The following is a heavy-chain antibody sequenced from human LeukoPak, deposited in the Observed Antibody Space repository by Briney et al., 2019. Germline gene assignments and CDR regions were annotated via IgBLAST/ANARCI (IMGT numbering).Heavy chain of an antibody. CDR2: INHSGST. CDR3: ARGPAGIQY. CDR1: GGSFSGYY. V-gene: IGHV4-34*01. J-gene: IGHJ4*02. Sequence: PSETLSLTCAVYGGSFSGYYWSWIRQPPGKGLEWIGEINHSGSTNYNPSLKSRVTISVDTSKNQFSLKLSSVTAADTAVYYCARGPAGIQYWGQGTLVTVSS. D-gene: IGHD3-10*01.